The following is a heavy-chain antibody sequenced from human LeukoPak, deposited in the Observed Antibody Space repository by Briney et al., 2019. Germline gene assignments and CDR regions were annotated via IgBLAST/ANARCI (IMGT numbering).Heavy chain of an antibody. D-gene: IGHD1-26*01. Sequence: GGSLRLSCAASGFTFSSYAMSWVRQAPGKGLEWVSAISGSGSTYYADSVKDRFTISRDNSKNTLYLQMNSLRAEDTAVYYCAKFYSGSSGRKDAFDIWGQGTMVTVSS. V-gene: IGHV3-23*01. CDR1: GFTFSSYA. CDR2: ISGSGST. J-gene: IGHJ3*02. CDR3: AKFYSGSSGRKDAFDI.